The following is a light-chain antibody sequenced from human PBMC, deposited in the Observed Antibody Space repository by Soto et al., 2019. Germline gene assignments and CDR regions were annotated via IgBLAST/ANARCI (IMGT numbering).Light chain of an antibody. CDR2: ATS. CDR1: QSVSRTY. Sequence: QGSLSLSPGPRACLPGRASQSVSRTYLAWYQQKPVQAPRLLIYATSSRATGIPDRFSGSGSGTDFTLTISRLEPEDFAVYYCQQYGRSGTFGQGTKVDIK. V-gene: IGKV3-20*01. CDR3: QQYGRSGT. J-gene: IGKJ1*01.